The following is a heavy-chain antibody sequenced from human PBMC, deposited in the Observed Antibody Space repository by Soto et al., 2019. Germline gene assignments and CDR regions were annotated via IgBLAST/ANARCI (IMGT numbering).Heavy chain of an antibody. D-gene: IGHD3-10*01. V-gene: IGHV1-18*01. CDR3: AFKYYPGLDDAFDI. CDR2: ISAYNGNT. CDR1: GYTFTRYG. Sequence: ASVKVSCKASGYTFTRYGIRWVRQAPGQGLEWMGWISAYNGNTNYAQKLQDRVTMTTDTSTSTAYMELRSLRSDDTAVYYCAFKYYPGLDDAFDIWGPGTMVTV. J-gene: IGHJ3*02.